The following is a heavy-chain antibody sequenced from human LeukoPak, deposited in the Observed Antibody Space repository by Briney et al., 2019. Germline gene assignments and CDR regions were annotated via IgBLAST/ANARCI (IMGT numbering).Heavy chain of an antibody. J-gene: IGHJ5*02. Sequence: ASVKVSCKASGGTFSSYAISWVRQAPGQGLEWMGGIIPIFGTANYAQKFQGRVTITADKSTSTAYMELSSLRSEDTAVYYCARVKTRWLQIRNWFDPWGQGTLVTVSS. D-gene: IGHD5-24*01. V-gene: IGHV1-69*06. CDR3: ARVKTRWLQIRNWFDP. CDR2: IIPIFGTA. CDR1: GGTFSSYA.